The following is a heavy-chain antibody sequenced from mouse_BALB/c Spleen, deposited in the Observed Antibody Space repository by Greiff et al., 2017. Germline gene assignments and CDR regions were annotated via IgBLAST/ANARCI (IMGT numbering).Heavy chain of an antibody. V-gene: IGHV7-3*02. CDR1: GFTFTDYY. Sequence: DVKLVESGGGLVQPGGSLRLSCATSGFTFTDYYMSWVRQPPGKALEWLGFIRNKANGYTTEYSASVKGRFTISRDNSQSILYLQMNTLRAEDSATYYGASYGNYEAWFAYWGQGTLVTVSA. D-gene: IGHD2-1*01. CDR2: IRNKANGYTT. J-gene: IGHJ3*01. CDR3: ASYGNYEAWFAY.